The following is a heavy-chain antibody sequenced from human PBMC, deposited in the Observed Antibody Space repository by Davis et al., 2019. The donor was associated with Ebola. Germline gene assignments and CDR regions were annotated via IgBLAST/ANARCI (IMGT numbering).Heavy chain of an antibody. Sequence: GESLKISCAASGFTFSNYWMHWIRHAPGKGLVWVSRINPDGTTTAYADSVEGRFTISRDNAKNTLFLQMDSLRAEDTAVYYCTKDFDYENAYWGQGSLVTVSS. CDR2: INPDGTTT. CDR1: GFTFSNYW. V-gene: IGHV3-74*01. CDR3: TKDFDYENAY. J-gene: IGHJ4*02. D-gene: IGHD3-9*01.